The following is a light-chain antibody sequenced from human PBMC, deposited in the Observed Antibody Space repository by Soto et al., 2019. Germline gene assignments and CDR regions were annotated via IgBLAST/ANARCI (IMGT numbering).Light chain of an antibody. CDR2: EVT. CDR1: SGDIGSYNR. V-gene: IGLV2-14*01. CDR3: SSYTNINTSACV. J-gene: IGLJ1*01. Sequence: QSSLTQSASVSGSPGQSITISCTGTSGDIGSYNRVSWYQQHPGKAPKLIIYEVTDRPSGVSNRFSGSKSGNTASLTISGLQAEDEAEYYCSSYTNINTSACVFGTGTKVTVL.